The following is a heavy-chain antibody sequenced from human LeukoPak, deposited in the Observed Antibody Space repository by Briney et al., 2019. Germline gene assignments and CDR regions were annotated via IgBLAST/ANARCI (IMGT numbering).Heavy chain of an antibody. V-gene: IGHV3-30*04. CDR2: ISDDGSSE. D-gene: IGHD3-16*01. J-gene: IGHJ3*02. Sequence: PGGSLRLSSAASGFTFSNSVMHWVRQAPGKGLEWVAGISDDGSSEHYADSVKGRFTISRDNSDNTLYVQMNSLRVEDTAVYYCARESYGSGHCAAFGIWGQGTLVTVSS. CDR3: ARESYGSGHCAAFGI. CDR1: GFTFSNSV.